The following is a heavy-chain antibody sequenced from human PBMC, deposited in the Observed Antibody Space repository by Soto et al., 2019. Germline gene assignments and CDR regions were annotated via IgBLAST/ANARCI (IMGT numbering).Heavy chain of an antibody. CDR1: GGSISSSSYY. J-gene: IGHJ6*02. V-gene: IGHV4-39*01. CDR2: IYYSGST. Sequence: TSETLSLTCTVSGGSISSSSYYWGWIRQPPGKGLEWIGSIYYSGSTYYNPSLKSRVTISVDTSKNQFSLKLSSVTAADTAVYYCARRLTGYSYGTDYGMDVWGQGTTVTVSS. D-gene: IGHD5-18*01. CDR3: ARRLTGYSYGTDYGMDV.